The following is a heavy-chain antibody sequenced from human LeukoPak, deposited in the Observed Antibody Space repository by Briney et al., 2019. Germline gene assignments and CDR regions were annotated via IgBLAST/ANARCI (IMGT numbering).Heavy chain of an antibody. V-gene: IGHV3-21*01. Sequence: GGSLRLSCAASGFTFSTYTMNWVRQAPGKGLEWVSSISSSSSYIYYGDSVKGRFTVSRDNARNSLSLQMNSLRAEDTAVYYCARDRSAPHMLWNAFEIWGQGTMVTVSS. CDR2: ISSSSSYI. J-gene: IGHJ3*02. D-gene: IGHD2-8*01. CDR1: GFTFSTYT. CDR3: ARDRSAPHMLWNAFEI.